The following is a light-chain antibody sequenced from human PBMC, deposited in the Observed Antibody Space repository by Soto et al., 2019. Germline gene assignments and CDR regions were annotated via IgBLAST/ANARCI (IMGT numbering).Light chain of an antibody. CDR2: EVT. V-gene: IGLV2-14*01. J-gene: IGLJ2*01. Sequence: QSALTQPASVSGSPGQSITISCTGTSSDVGGYNYVSWYQQHPGKAPKLVIYEVTKRPSGVSNRFSGSKSGNTASLTISGLQAEDETDYYCRSYTSTNHLVFGGGTQLTVL. CDR1: SSDVGGYNY. CDR3: RSYTSTNHLV.